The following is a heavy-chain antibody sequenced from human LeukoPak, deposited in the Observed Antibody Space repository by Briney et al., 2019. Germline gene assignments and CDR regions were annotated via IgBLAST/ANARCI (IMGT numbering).Heavy chain of an antibody. CDR1: GYSFTTYW. CDR2: IYPGDSDT. V-gene: IGHV5-51*01. D-gene: IGHD3-22*01. J-gene: IGHJ6*02. CDR3: ARQPEARYYYDSSGYWRYYYYYGMDV. Sequence: GESLKISCKGSGYSFTTYWIGWVRQMPGKGLEWMGIIYPGDSDTRYSPSFQGQVTISADKSISTAYLQWSSLKASDTAMYYCARQPEARYYYDSSGYWRYYYYYGMDVWGQGTTVTVSS.